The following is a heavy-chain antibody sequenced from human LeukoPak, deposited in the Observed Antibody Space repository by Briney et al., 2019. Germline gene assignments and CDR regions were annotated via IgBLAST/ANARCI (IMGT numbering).Heavy chain of an antibody. J-gene: IGHJ6*03. CDR2: ITGSGGST. CDR3: AKGGHDYCYMHV. CDR1: GFTFSSYA. V-gene: IGHV3-23*01. Sequence: GGSLRLSCAASGFTFSSYAMTWVRQAPGKGLEWVSVITGSGGSTYYADSVKGRFTISRDNSKNTLYLQMKSLRAEDTAVYYCAKGGHDYCYMHVWGKGTTATVSS. D-gene: IGHD3-10*01.